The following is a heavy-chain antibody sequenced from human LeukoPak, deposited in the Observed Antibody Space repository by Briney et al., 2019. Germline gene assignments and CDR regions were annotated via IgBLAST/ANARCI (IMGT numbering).Heavy chain of an antibody. J-gene: IGHJ4*02. CDR2: IYYSGST. CDR3: ARWGDPLDYFDY. Sequence: SETLSLTCTVSGGSISSGGYYWSWIRQHPGKGLEWIGYIYYSGSTCYNPSLKSRVTISVDTSKNQFSLKLSSVTAADTAVYYCARWGDPLDYFDYWGQGTLVTVSS. D-gene: IGHD3-10*01. CDR1: GGSISSGGYY. V-gene: IGHV4-31*03.